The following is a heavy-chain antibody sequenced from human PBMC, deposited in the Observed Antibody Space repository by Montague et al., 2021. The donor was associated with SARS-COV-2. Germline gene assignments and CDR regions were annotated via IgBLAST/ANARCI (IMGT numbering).Heavy chain of an antibody. V-gene: IGHV3-7*03. CDR1: GFSFSTDW. Sequence: SLRLSCAASGFSFSTDWMSWVRQAPGKGLEWVANINGDGSAKSYVGSVKGRFTISRDNANNSLYLQVNSLRAEDTAVYYCARDSYTKGDYWGQGTLVSVSS. D-gene: IGHD4-11*01. CDR3: ARDSYTKGDY. J-gene: IGHJ4*02. CDR2: INGDGSAK.